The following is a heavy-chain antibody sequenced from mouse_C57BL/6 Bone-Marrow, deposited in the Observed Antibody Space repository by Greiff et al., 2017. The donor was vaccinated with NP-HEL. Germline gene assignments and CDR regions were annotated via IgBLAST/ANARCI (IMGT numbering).Heavy chain of an antibody. CDR1: GFTFSDYG. CDR2: ISNLAYSI. J-gene: IGHJ1*03. V-gene: IGHV5-15*01. Sequence: EVKVVESGGGLVQPGGSLKLSCAASGFTFSDYGMAWVRQAPRKGPEWVAFISNLAYSIYYADTVTGRFTISRENAKNTLYLEMSSLRSEDTAMYYCARHYYGSSYGWYFDVWGTGTTVTVSS. D-gene: IGHD1-1*01. CDR3: ARHYYGSSYGWYFDV.